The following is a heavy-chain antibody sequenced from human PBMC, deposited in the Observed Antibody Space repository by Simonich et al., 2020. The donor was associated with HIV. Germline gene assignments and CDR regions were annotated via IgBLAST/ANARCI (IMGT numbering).Heavy chain of an antibody. J-gene: IGHJ4*02. CDR3: ARESTLRSYYYGSGSGLGY. CDR2: INHSGST. CDR1: GGSFSGYY. V-gene: IGHV4-34*01. Sequence: QVQLQQWGAGLLKPSETLSLTCAVYGGSFSGYYWIWIRQAPGKGLEWIGEINHSGSTTYTPSLTRRVTISVDTSKKQFSLKLSSVTAADTAVYYCARESTLRSYYYGSGSGLGYWGQGTLVTVSS. D-gene: IGHD3-10*01.